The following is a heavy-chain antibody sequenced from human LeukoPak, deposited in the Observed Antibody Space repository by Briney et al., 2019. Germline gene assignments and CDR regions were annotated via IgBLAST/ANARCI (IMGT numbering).Heavy chain of an antibody. D-gene: IGHD3-10*01. CDR2: ISAYNGNT. J-gene: IGHJ6*02. CDR3: ARVRYGSGSYIYYYGMDV. Sequence: ASVKVSCKASGYTFTRYGISWVRQAPGQGLEWMGWISAYNGNTNYAQKLQGRVTMTTDTSTSTAYIELRSLRSDDTAVYYCARVRYGSGSYIYYYGMDVWGQGTTVTVSS. CDR1: GYTFTRYG. V-gene: IGHV1-18*01.